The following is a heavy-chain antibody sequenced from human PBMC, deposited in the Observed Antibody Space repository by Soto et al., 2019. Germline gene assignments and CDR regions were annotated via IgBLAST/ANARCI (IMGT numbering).Heavy chain of an antibody. Sequence: SETLSLTCAVYGGSFSGYYWSWIRQPPGKGLEWIGEINHSGSTNYNPSLKSRVTISVDTSKNQFSLKLSSVTAADTAVYYCARGHKNSYGTNIDYWGQVTLVSVS. D-gene: IGHD5-18*01. J-gene: IGHJ4*02. CDR3: ARGHKNSYGTNIDY. V-gene: IGHV4-34*01. CDR1: GGSFSGYY. CDR2: INHSGST.